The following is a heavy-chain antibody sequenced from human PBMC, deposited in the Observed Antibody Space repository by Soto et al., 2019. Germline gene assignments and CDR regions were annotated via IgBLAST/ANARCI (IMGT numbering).Heavy chain of an antibody. CDR3: AREKRMNAFDM. CDR1: GYTFTDYF. CDR2: VNPNSGGT. D-gene: IGHD2-15*01. V-gene: IGHV1-2*04. J-gene: IGHJ3*02. Sequence: GASVKVSCKASGYTFTDYFLHWVRQAPGQGLEWMGWVNPNSGGTSYAQKFKDWVTMTRDTSINTAYMELRRLRSDDTALYFCAREKRMNAFDMWGQGTMVTVSS.